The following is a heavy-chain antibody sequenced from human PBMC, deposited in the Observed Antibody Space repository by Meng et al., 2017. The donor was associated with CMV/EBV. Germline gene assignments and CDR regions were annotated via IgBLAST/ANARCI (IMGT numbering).Heavy chain of an antibody. J-gene: IGHJ5*02. Sequence: GGSLRLSFAASGFTFSSYSMNWVRQAPGKGLEWVSSISSSSSYIYYADSVKGRFTISRDNAKNSLYLQMNSLRAEDTAVYYCARDKRFQGWFDPWGQGTLVTVSS. CDR3: ARDKRFQGWFDP. CDR2: ISSSSSYI. V-gene: IGHV3-21*01. CDR1: GFTFSSYS. D-gene: IGHD5-24*01.